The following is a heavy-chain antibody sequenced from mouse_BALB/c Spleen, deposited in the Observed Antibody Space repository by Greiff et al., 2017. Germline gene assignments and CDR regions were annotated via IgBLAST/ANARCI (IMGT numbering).Heavy chain of an antibody. CDR3: ASYGNYVGY. D-gene: IGHD2-1*01. V-gene: IGHV1S135*01. Sequence: VQLQQSGPELMKPGASVKISCKASGYSFTSYYMHWVKQSHGKSLEWIGYIDPFNGGTSYNQKFKGKATLTVDKSSSTAYMHLSSLTSEDSAVYYCASYGNYVGYWGQGTTLTVSS. CDR1: GYSFTSYY. J-gene: IGHJ2*01. CDR2: IDPFNGGT.